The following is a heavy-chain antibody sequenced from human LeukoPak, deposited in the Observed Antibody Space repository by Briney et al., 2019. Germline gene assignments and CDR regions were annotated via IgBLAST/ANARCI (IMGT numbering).Heavy chain of an antibody. Sequence: QTGGSLRLSCAASGFTFSNYAIGWVRQAPGKGLEWVSVISDSGGSTHYADSVKGRFTISRDNSKNTLYLQMNSLRAEDTAVYYCAQDVSSLIGAFYIWGQGTMVTVSS. J-gene: IGHJ3*02. CDR2: ISDSGGST. V-gene: IGHV3-23*01. CDR1: GFTFSNYA. D-gene: IGHD2-8*01. CDR3: AQDVSSLIGAFYI.